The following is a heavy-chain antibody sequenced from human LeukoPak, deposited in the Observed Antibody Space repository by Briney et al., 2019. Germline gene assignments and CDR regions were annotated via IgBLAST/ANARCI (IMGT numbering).Heavy chain of an antibody. CDR1: GYTFSAYY. Sequence: ASVKVSCKASGYTFSAYYMNWVRQAPGQGLEWMGIINPSGGSTSYAQKFRGRVTLTRDTSTSIFYMELSSLRSEDTAVYYCARRSERLLTVAGTSYHQYVMDVWGQGTTVTVSS. V-gene: IGHV1-46*01. CDR3: ARRSERLLTVAGTSYHQYVMDV. CDR2: INPSGGST. J-gene: IGHJ6*02. D-gene: IGHD6-19*01.